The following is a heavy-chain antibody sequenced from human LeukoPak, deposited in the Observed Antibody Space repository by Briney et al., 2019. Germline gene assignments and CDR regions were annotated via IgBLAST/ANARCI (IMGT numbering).Heavy chain of an antibody. J-gene: IGHJ4*02. CDR3: AKDRYYYDSSGFQFDY. CDR2: ISYDGSNK. Sequence: GGSLRLSCAASGFTFSSYGMHWVRQAPGKGLEWVAVISYDGSNKYYADSVKGRFTISRDNSKNTLYLQMNSLRAEDTAVYYCAKDRYYYDSSGFQFDYWGQGTLVTASS. CDR1: GFTFSSYG. V-gene: IGHV3-30*18. D-gene: IGHD3-22*01.